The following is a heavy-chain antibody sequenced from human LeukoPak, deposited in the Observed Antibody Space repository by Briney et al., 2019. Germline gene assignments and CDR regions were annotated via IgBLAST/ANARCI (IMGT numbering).Heavy chain of an antibody. J-gene: IGHJ4*02. CDR3: ARDLMGIAYRGAFYY. CDR2: ISGGGGST. Sequence: GGSLRPSCAASGFTFSSYAMSWVRQAPGKGLEWVSVISGGGGSTYYADSAKGRFTLSRDNSKNTLYLQMNSLRAEDTAVYYCARDLMGIAYRGAFYYWGQGTLVTVSS. D-gene: IGHD6-13*01. CDR1: GFTFSSYA. V-gene: IGHV3-23*01.